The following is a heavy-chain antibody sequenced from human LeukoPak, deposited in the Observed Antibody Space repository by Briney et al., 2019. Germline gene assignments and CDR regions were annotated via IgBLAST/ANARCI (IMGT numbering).Heavy chain of an antibody. CDR1: GFTFSSYW. D-gene: IGHD1-26*01. J-gene: IGHJ5*02. Sequence: GGSLRLSCAASGFTFSSYWMSWVRQAPGKGLEWVANIKQDGSEKYYVDSVKGRFTISRDNSKNTLYLQMNSLRAEDTAVYYCAKDGLGGATTGYWFDPWGQGTLVTVSS. V-gene: IGHV3-7*01. CDR2: IKQDGSEK. CDR3: AKDGLGGATTGYWFDP.